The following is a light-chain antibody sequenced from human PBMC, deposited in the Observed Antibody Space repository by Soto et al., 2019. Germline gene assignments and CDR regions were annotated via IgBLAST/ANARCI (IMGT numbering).Light chain of an antibody. Sequence: DIQMTQSPSTLSASVGDRVTITCRASQSISTWLAWYQQKPGKAPKLLIYKASNLEDGVPSRFSGSGSGTEFTITISSLQPDDFATYYCQQYNTYPPTLGGGTKVDIK. CDR3: QQYNTYPPT. CDR1: QSISTW. CDR2: KAS. J-gene: IGKJ4*01. V-gene: IGKV1-5*03.